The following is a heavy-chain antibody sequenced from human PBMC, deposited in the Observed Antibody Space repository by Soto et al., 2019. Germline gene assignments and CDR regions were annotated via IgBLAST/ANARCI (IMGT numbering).Heavy chain of an antibody. CDR1: GGSFSDYY. Sequence: QVLLQQWGAGLLKPSETLSLTCAVYGGSFSDYYWSWIRQPPGKGLEWIGEINHSGSTNYNPSLKSRVTISVDTSKNQFSLKLSSVTAADTAVYYCARTSRFDYWGQATLVTVSS. J-gene: IGHJ4*02. V-gene: IGHV4-34*01. CDR3: ARTSRFDY. CDR2: INHSGST. D-gene: IGHD6-6*01.